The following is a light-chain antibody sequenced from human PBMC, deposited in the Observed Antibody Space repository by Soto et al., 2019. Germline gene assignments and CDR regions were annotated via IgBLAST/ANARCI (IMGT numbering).Light chain of an antibody. Sequence: QSALTQPASVSGSPGQSITIACTGTNRDVGSYNLVSWYQQRPGEAPKLIISEVRNRPSGISYRFTGSKSGNTASLTISGLQAEDEADYYCSSNAGSNNLVFGGGTKVTVL. CDR3: SSNAGSNNLV. CDR2: EVR. CDR1: NRDVGSYNL. J-gene: IGLJ2*01. V-gene: IGLV2-14*01.